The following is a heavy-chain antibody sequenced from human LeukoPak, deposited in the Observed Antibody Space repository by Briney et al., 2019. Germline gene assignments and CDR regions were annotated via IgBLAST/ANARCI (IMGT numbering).Heavy chain of an antibody. V-gene: IGHV4-61*02. CDR3: ASYRPSPGYSSSWSTFDP. Sequence: SETLSLTCTVSGGSISSGSYYWSWIRQPAGKGLEWIGRIYTSGSTNYNPSLKSRVTISVDTSKNQFSLKLSSVTAADTAVYYCASYRPSPGYSSSWSTFDPWGQGTLVTVSS. J-gene: IGHJ5*02. CDR1: GGSISSGSYY. CDR2: IYTSGST. D-gene: IGHD6-13*01.